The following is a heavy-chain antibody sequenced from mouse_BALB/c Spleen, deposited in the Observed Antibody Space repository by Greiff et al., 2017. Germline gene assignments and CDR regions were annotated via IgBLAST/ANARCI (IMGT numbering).Heavy chain of an antibody. J-gene: IGHJ3*01. CDR3: ARIWSYGEWFAY. Sequence: EVQLQQSGPELVKPGASVKISCKASGYTFTDYNMHWVKQSHGKSLEWIGYIYPYNGGTGYNQKFKSKATLTVDNSSSTAYMELRSLTSEDSAVYYCARIWSYGEWFAYWGQGTLVTVSA. D-gene: IGHD1-1*01. CDR2: IYPYNGGT. CDR1: GYTFTDYN. V-gene: IGHV1S29*02.